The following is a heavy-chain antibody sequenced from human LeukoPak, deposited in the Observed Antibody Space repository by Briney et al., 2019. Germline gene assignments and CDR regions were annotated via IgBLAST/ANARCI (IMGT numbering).Heavy chain of an antibody. Sequence: ASVKVSCKASGYTFTGYYMHWVRQAPGQGLEWMGWINPNSGGTNYAQKFQGRVTMTRDTSISTAYMELSRLRSDDTAVYYCARDRRAVAGTITRIFDYWGQGTLVTVSS. V-gene: IGHV1-2*02. CDR1: GYTFTGYY. J-gene: IGHJ4*02. CDR2: INPNSGGT. CDR3: ARDRRAVAGTITRIFDY. D-gene: IGHD6-19*01.